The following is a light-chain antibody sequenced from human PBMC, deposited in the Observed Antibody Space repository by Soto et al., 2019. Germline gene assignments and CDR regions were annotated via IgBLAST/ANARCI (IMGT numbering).Light chain of an antibody. CDR1: QSVSSSY. Sequence: EIVLTQSPGTLSLSPGERATLSCRASQSVSSSYLAWYQQKPGQAPRLLIYDASNRATGIPARFSGSGSGTDFTLTISSLEPEDFAVYYCQQRSNWPSGLTFGGGTKVEIK. CDR2: DAS. CDR3: QQRSNWPSGLT. J-gene: IGKJ4*01. V-gene: IGKV3D-20*02.